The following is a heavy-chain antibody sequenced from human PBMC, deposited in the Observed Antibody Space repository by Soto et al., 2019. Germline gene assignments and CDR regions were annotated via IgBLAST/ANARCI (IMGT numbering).Heavy chain of an antibody. CDR2: ISSSSSTI. D-gene: IGHD3-3*01. CDR1: GCTFRSDS. V-gene: IGHV3-48*02. CDR3: ASGHARALALRFSEWSNDLDAFDL. Sequence: EVQLVESGGGLVQPGGSLRLSCAAYGCTFRSDSMNWVRQAPGKGLEWVSYISSSSSTIYYADSVKGRFTISRDNAKNSLYRQMNSLRDEDTAVYYCASGHARALALRFSEWSNDLDAFDLWGQGTMVTDSS. J-gene: IGHJ3*01.